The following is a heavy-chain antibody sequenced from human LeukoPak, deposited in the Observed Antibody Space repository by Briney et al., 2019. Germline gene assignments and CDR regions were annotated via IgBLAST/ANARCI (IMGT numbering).Heavy chain of an antibody. CDR2: IWYDGSNK. CDR3: ARDMCSGGSCYVYYYYGMGV. Sequence: GGSLRLSCAASGFTFSSYGMHWVRQAPGKGLEWVAVIWYDGSNKYYADSVKGRFTISRDNSKNTLYLQMNSLRAEDTAVYYCARDMCSGGSCYVYYYYGMGVWGKGTTVTVSS. J-gene: IGHJ6*04. V-gene: IGHV3-33*01. D-gene: IGHD2-15*01. CDR1: GFTFSSYG.